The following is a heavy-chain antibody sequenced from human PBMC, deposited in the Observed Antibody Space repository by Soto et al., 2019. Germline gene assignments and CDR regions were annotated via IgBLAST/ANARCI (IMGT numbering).Heavy chain of an antibody. Sequence: GGSLRLSWAAAGFTFRSYAVSWVRQAPGKGLEWVSAISGSGGDTSYADSVKGRFTISRDNSKNTLYLQMNSLRAEDTAVYYCAKRRDYYDILTGSFDYWGQGTLVTVSS. J-gene: IGHJ4*02. CDR2: ISGSGGDT. D-gene: IGHD3-9*01. CDR3: AKRRDYYDILTGSFDY. CDR1: GFTFRSYA. V-gene: IGHV3-23*01.